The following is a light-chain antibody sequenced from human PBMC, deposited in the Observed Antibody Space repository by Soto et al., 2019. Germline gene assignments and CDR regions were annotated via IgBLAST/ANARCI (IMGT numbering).Light chain of an antibody. CDR2: DVS. Sequence: QSALTQPRSVSGSPGQSVTISCTGTSSDVGGYNYVSWYQQHPGKAPKLMIYDVSKRPSGVPDRFSGFKSGNTASLTISGLQAADEADYYCCSSAGSYSYVFGTGTKLTVL. J-gene: IGLJ1*01. CDR3: CSSAGSYSYV. V-gene: IGLV2-11*01. CDR1: SSDVGGYNY.